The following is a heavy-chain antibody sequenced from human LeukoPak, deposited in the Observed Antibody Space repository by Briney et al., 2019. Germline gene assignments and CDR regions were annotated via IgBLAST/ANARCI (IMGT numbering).Heavy chain of an antibody. V-gene: IGHV1-18*01. CDR2: ISAYNGNT. D-gene: IGHD3-3*01. Sequence: ASVEVSCXASGYTFTSYGISWVRQAPGQGLEWMGWISAYNGNTNYAQKLQGRVTMTTDTSTSTAYMELRSLRSDDTAVYYCARANWDFWSGYYSYYYYYMDVWGKGTTVTVSS. CDR3: ARANWDFWSGYYSYYYYYMDV. CDR1: GYTFTSYG. J-gene: IGHJ6*03.